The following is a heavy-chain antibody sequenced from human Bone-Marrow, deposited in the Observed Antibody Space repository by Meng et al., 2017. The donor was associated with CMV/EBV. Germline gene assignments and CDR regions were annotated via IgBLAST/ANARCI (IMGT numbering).Heavy chain of an antibody. V-gene: IGHV4-59*01. Sequence: SETLSLTCTVSAGSISSYYWSWIRQPPGKRLEWIGYIYYTGITNYNSSLKGRVTISVDTSKNQFSLKLTSVTAADTAVYYCTRSPRSSSSPFDYWGQGTLVTVSS. CDR1: AGSISSYY. D-gene: IGHD6-6*01. CDR2: IYYTGIT. CDR3: TRSPRSSSSPFDY. J-gene: IGHJ4*02.